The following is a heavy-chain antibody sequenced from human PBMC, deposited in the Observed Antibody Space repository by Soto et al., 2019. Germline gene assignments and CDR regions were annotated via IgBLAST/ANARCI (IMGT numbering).Heavy chain of an antibody. CDR1: GFTFSSYG. V-gene: IGHV3-30*03. Sequence: QVQLVESGGGVVQPGRSLRLSCAASGFTFSSYGMHWVRQAPGTGLEWVAVISYGGSNNYYADSVKGRFTISRDNSKNTLYKQMNNLRAEDTAVYYCATDNCISASCYRLYKWFDPWGQGTLVTVSS. CDR2: ISYGGSNN. D-gene: IGHD2-2*01. CDR3: ATDNCISASCYRLYKWFDP. J-gene: IGHJ5*02.